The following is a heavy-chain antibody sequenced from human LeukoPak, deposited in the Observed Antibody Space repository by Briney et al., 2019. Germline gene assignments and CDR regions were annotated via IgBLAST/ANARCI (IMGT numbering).Heavy chain of an antibody. V-gene: IGHV3-7*01. D-gene: IGHD6-13*01. Sequence: PGGSLRLSCAASGFTFSNYWMSWVRQAPGKGLEWVANIKQGGSERYYVDSVKGRFSISRDNAKKSLYLQMNSLRAEDSAVYYCARERGYSSSWYGGLEYWGQGTLVTVSS. CDR3: ARERGYSSSWYGGLEY. CDR2: IKQGGSER. CDR1: GFTFSNYW. J-gene: IGHJ4*02.